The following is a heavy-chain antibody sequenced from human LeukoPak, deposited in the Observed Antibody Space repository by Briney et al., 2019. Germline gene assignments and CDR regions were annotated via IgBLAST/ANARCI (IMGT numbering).Heavy chain of an antibody. D-gene: IGHD3-10*01. Sequence: PGRSLRLSCAASGFTFSSYGMHWVRQAPGKGLEWVAVISYDGSNKYYADSVKGRFTISRDNSKSTLYLQMNSLRAEDTAVYYCANGPGDYWGQGTLVTVSS. J-gene: IGHJ4*02. CDR1: GFTFSSYG. V-gene: IGHV3-30*18. CDR3: ANGPGDY. CDR2: ISYDGSNK.